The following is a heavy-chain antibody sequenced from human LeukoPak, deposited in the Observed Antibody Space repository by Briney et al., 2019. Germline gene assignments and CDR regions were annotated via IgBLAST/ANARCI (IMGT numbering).Heavy chain of an antibody. CDR1: GGTXXXYA. J-gene: IGHJ4*02. CDR2: IIPILGIA. CDR3: ARDPRAAAHPG. V-gene: IGHV1-69*10. D-gene: IGHD6-13*01. Sequence: KXSCXXXGGTXXXYAISWVRQAPGQGLEWMGGIIPILGIANYAQKFQGRVTITADKSTSTAYMELSSLRSEDTAVYYCARDPRAAAHPGWGQGTLVTVSS.